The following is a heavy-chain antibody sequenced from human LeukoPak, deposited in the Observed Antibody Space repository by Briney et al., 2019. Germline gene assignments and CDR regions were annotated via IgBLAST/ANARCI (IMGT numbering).Heavy chain of an antibody. CDR2: IGSSGDIT. J-gene: IGHJ5*02. Sequence: GGSLRLSCAASGFTFSSYAMSWVRQAPGMGLEWVSSIGSSGDITYYADSVKGRFTISRDNSKNTLYLQMNSLRAEDTAVYYCARGSKVWFGELFGRNWFDPWGQGTLVTVSS. V-gene: IGHV3-23*01. CDR1: GFTFSSYA. CDR3: ARGSKVWFGELFGRNWFDP. D-gene: IGHD3-10*01.